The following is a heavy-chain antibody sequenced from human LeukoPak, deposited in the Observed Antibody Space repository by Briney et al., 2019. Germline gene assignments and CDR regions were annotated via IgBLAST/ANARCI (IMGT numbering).Heavy chain of an antibody. Sequence: GGSLRLSCAASGFTFSTYEMNWVRQAPGKGLEWVSYISSSSITIYYADSVKGRFTISRDNAKNSLYLQMNSRRAEDTAVYYCARVSRDGYNPSGMDVWGQGTTVTVSS. CDR1: GFTFSTYE. CDR2: ISSSSITI. D-gene: IGHD5-24*01. CDR3: ARVSRDGYNPSGMDV. V-gene: IGHV3-48*03. J-gene: IGHJ6*02.